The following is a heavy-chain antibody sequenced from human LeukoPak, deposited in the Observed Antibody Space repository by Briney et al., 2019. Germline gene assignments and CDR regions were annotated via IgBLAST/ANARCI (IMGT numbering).Heavy chain of an antibody. CDR2: ISYDGSNK. CDR1: GFTFSSYG. D-gene: IGHD2-15*01. V-gene: IGHV3-30*03. CDR3: ARCVARSGGSCYFEF. J-gene: IGHJ4*02. Sequence: PGGSLRLSCAASGFTFSSYGMHWVRQAPGKGLEWVAVISYDGSNKYYADSVKGRFTISRDNAKNSLYLQMNSLRAEDTAVYYCARCVARSGGSCYFEFWGQGTLVTVSS.